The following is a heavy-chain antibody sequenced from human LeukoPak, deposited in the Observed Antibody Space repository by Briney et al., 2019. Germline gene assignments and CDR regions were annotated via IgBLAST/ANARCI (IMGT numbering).Heavy chain of an antibody. J-gene: IGHJ4*02. V-gene: IGHV1-46*01. D-gene: IGHD3-22*01. CDR3: AREPGDYYDSSGYLFDY. CDR2: INPSGGST. CDR1: GYTFTSYY. Sequence: ASVKVSCKASGYTFTSYYMHWVRQAPGQGLEWMGIINPSGGSTSYAQKFQGRVTMTRDMSTSTVYMELSSLRSEDTAVYYCAREPGDYYDSSGYLFDYWGQGTLVTVSS.